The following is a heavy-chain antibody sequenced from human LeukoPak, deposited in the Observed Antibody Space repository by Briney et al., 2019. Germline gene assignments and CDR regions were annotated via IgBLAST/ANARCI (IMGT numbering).Heavy chain of an antibody. CDR3: ASLSKTRYSSSWYVDY. V-gene: IGHV4-59*08. D-gene: IGHD6-13*01. CDR1: GGSISSYY. J-gene: IGHJ4*02. Sequence: SETLSLTCTVSGGSISSYYWGWIRQPPGKGLEWIGYIYYSGSTNYNPSLKSRVTISVDTSKNQFSLKLSSVTAADTAVYYCASLSKTRYSSSWYVDYWGQGTLVTVSS. CDR2: IYYSGST.